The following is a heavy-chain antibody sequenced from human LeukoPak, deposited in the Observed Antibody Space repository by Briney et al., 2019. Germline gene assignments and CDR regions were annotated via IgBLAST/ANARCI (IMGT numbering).Heavy chain of an antibody. Sequence: SVKVSCKASGGTFSSYAISWVRQAPGQGLEWMGGIIPIFGTANYAQKFQGRVTITTDESTSTAYMELSSLRSEDTAVYYCARKGLGYCSGGSCYYYYYYYMDVWGKGTTVTVSS. CDR3: ARKGLGYCSGGSCYYYYYYYMDV. CDR1: GGTFSSYA. D-gene: IGHD2-15*01. CDR2: IIPIFGTA. V-gene: IGHV1-69*05. J-gene: IGHJ6*03.